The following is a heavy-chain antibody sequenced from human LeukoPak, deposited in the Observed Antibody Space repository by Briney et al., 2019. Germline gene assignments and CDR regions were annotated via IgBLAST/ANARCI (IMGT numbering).Heavy chain of an antibody. CDR1: GGSINNSSYY. CDR3: ARGPIAAAGTRSVRRGYYFDY. Sequence: KTSETLSLTCTVSGGSINNSSYYWAWIRQPPGKGLGWIGSVHYSGSTYYNPSLKSRVTISVDTSKNQFSLKVSSVTAADTAVYYCARGPIAAAGTRSVRRGYYFDYWGQGTLVTVSS. V-gene: IGHV4-39*07. CDR2: VHYSGST. J-gene: IGHJ4*02. D-gene: IGHD6-13*01.